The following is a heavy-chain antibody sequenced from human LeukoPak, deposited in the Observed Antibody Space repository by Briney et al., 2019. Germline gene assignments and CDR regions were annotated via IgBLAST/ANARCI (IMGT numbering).Heavy chain of an antibody. V-gene: IGHV3-23*01. CDR2: ITDSGVST. CDR3: AKMTDARGRYGSRSH. J-gene: IGHJ4*01. D-gene: IGHD3-10*01. Sequence: GGSLRLSCAASGFTFSNFAMSWLRQAPGKGLEWVSSITDSGVSTFYADSLSGRFTISRDNSKNTLYLQMKNLSAADTATYYCAKMTDARGRYGSRSHWGQGTLVAVSS. CDR1: GFTFSNFA.